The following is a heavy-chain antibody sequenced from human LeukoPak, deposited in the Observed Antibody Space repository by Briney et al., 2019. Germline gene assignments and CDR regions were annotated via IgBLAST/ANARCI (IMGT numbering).Heavy chain of an antibody. CDR3: TRLLDYNGYYYGAFDY. Sequence: GGSLRLSCAASGFTFSASAMHWVRQASGKGLEGVGRIRTKTNIFATAYAASVKGRFTVSRDDSKNTAYLQMNSLKTEDTAVYYCTRLLDYNGYYYGAFDYWGQGTLVTVSS. J-gene: IGHJ4*02. CDR2: IRTKTNIFAT. CDR1: GFTFSASA. D-gene: IGHD3-22*01. V-gene: IGHV3-73*01.